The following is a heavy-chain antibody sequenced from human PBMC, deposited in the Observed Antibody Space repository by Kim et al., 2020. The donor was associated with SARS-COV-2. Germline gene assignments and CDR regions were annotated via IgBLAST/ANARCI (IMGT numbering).Heavy chain of an antibody. V-gene: IGHV3-11*04. J-gene: IGHJ6*02. Sequence: GGSLRLSCAASGFTFSDYYMSWIRQAPGKGLEWVSYISSSGSTIYYADSVKGRFTISRDNAKNSLYLQMNSLRAEDTAVYYCARDRYSYGTYYYYGMDVWGQGTTVTVSS. CDR2: ISSSGSTI. CDR1: GFTFSDYY. D-gene: IGHD5-18*01. CDR3: ARDRYSYGTYYYYGMDV.